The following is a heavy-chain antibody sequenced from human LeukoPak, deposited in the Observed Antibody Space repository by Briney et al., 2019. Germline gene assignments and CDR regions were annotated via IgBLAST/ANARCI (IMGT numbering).Heavy chain of an antibody. J-gene: IGHJ1*01. D-gene: IGHD6-13*01. V-gene: IGHV3-7*04. CDR3: ASDRPSSSSSLFHQ. Sequence: GRSLRLSCAASGFTFSSYWMSWVRQAPGKGLEWVANIKQDGSAKYYVDSVKGRFTISRDNAKDSLYLQMNSLRAEDTAVYYCASDRPSSSSSLFHQWGQGTLVTVSS. CDR2: IKQDGSAK. CDR1: GFTFSSYW.